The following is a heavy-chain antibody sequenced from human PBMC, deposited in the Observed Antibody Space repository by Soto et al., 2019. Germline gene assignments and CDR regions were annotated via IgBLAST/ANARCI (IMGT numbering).Heavy chain of an antibody. D-gene: IGHD1-7*01. CDR2: IIPSGGST. J-gene: IGHJ3*02. Sequence: ASVKVSCKASGYTFTSYYIHWVRQAPGQGLEWMGIIIPSGGSTSYAQKFQGRVTMTRDTSTSTVYMELTSLRSEDTAVYYCAKLRGTTTPRGDDALDIWGQGTMVTVSS. V-gene: IGHV1-46*03. CDR3: AKLRGTTTPRGDDALDI. CDR1: GYTFTSYY.